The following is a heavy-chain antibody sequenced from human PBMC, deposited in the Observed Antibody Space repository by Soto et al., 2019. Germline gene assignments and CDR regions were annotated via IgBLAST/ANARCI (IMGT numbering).Heavy chain of an antibody. D-gene: IGHD4-17*01. CDR2: IYSSGGT. CDR1: GGSISSYY. CDR3: ARHPTVTEYYFDY. V-gene: IGHV4-59*01. Sequence: SETLSLTCTVSGGSISSYYWSWIRQPPGKELEWIGCIYSSGGTNYNPSLKGRVTILLDAPKKQFSLKLSSVIAADTAVYYCARHPTVTEYYFDYWGQGTLVTVSS. J-gene: IGHJ4*02.